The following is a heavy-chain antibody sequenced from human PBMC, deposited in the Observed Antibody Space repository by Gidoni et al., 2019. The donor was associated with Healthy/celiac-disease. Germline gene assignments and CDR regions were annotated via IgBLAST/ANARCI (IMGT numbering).Heavy chain of an antibody. J-gene: IGHJ4*02. CDR3: AKEGLDIVVVPAATRGSGFDY. V-gene: IGHV3-9*01. Sequence: EVQLVESGGGLVQPGRSLRLSCAASVFTFDDYAMPWVGQAPGKGLEWVAGSSWNSGSIGYADSVKGRFTISRDNAKNSLYLQMNSLRAEDTALYYCAKEGLDIVVVPAATRGSGFDYWGQGTLVTVSS. CDR1: VFTFDDYA. CDR2: SSWNSGSI. D-gene: IGHD2-2*01.